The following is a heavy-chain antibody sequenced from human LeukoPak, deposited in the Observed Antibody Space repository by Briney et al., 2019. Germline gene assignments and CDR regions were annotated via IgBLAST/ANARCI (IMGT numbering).Heavy chain of an antibody. J-gene: IGHJ4*02. CDR2: INPNTGGT. Sequence: GASVKVSCKASGSTFTDYYIHWVRQAPGQGLEWMGWINPNTGGTKYAQKFQDRVTMASDTSITTAYLQLSSLRSDDTAIYYCARALKGLLRISPFDSWGQGTQLTVSS. CDR1: GSTFTDYY. CDR3: ARALKGLLRISPFDS. D-gene: IGHD3-22*01. V-gene: IGHV1-2*02.